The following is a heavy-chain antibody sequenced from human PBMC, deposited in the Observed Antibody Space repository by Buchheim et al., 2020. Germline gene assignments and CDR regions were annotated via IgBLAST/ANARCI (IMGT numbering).Heavy chain of an antibody. CDR3: AKEEEPNDY. CDR2: ISRSGDTT. CDR1: GFTFSNSA. V-gene: IGHV3-23*01. Sequence: EAQLLESGGGLVQPGGSLRLSCAVSGFTFSNSAMTWVRQAPGKGLEWVSAISRSGDTTYYADSVMGRFTISRATSKNTLYLQMNSLRVDDAAVYYCAKEEEPNDYWGQGT. J-gene: IGHJ4*02.